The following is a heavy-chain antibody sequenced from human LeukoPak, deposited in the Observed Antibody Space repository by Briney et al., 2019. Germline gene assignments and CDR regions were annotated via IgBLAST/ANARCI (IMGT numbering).Heavy chain of an antibody. Sequence: SETLSLTCTVSGGSINSYYWRWLRQPPGKGLEWIGYNYQRGSTNYNSSLKSRVSISVDTSKNQFYLKLTSVTAADTALYYCARVGIGGWNGGLAYYFDYWGQGTLVTVSS. J-gene: IGHJ4*02. D-gene: IGHD1-1*01. CDR1: GGSINSYY. V-gene: IGHV4-59*08. CDR3: ARVGIGGWNGGLAYYFDY. CDR2: NYQRGST.